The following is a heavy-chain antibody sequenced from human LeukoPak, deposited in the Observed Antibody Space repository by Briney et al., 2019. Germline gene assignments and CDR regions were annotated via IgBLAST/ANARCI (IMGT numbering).Heavy chain of an antibody. J-gene: IGHJ4*02. D-gene: IGHD3-3*01. CDR1: GFTFSSYA. Sequence: GGSLRLSCAASGFTFSSYAMSWVRQAPGKGLEWVSVISGSGGSTYHADSVKGRFTISRDNSKNTLYLQMNSLRAEDTGVYYCAKDHYWSIDYWGRGTLVTVSS. CDR2: ISGSGGST. V-gene: IGHV3-23*01. CDR3: AKDHYWSIDY.